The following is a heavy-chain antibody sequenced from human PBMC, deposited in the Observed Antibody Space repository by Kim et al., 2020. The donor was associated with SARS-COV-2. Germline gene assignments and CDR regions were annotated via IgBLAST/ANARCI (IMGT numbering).Heavy chain of an antibody. CDR3: AGGHSSWGPNWFDP. D-gene: IGHD2-15*01. CDR1: GFTLSSYW. Sequence: GGSLRLSCAASGFTLSSYWMHWVRQAPGKGLVWVSRINSDGRNTNYADSVKGRFTISRDNAKNTLYMQMNNLRAEDTAVYYCAGGHSSWGPNWFDPWGQGTLVTVYS. J-gene: IGHJ5*02. V-gene: IGHV3-74*01. CDR2: INSDGRNT.